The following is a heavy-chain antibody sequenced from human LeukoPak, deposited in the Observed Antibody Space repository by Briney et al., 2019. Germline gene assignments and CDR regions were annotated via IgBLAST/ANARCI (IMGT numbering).Heavy chain of an antibody. CDR1: GFTFSSYG. Sequence: GGSLRLSCGASGFTFSSYGMHWVRQAPGKGLEWVAFIRYDGSNKYYADSVKGRFTISRDNSKNTLYLQMNSLRAEDTAVYYCAKGGGGSYPVPYFDYWGQGTLVTVSS. J-gene: IGHJ4*02. D-gene: IGHD1-26*01. CDR2: IRYDGSNK. CDR3: AKGGGGSYPVPYFDY. V-gene: IGHV3-30*02.